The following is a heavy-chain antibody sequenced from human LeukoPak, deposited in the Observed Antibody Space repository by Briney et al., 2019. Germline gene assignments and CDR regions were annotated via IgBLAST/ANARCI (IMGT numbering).Heavy chain of an antibody. V-gene: IGHV3-66*01. CDR1: GFTVSSNY. CDR2: IYTGGSA. D-gene: IGHD6-19*01. J-gene: IGHJ4*02. Sequence: EGSLRLSCAASGFTVSSNYMSWVRQAPGKGLEWVSVIYTGGSANYADSVKGRFTISRDNSRNTVYLLMNSLRVEDTAVYYCAREAERPGYSSGLGFDYWGQGILVTVSS. CDR3: AREAERPGYSSGLGFDY.